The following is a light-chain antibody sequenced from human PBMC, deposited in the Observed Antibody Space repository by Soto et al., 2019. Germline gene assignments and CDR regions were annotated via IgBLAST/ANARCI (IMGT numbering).Light chain of an antibody. Sequence: EIVLTQSPGTLSLSPGERATLSCRTSQNINKYLAWYQQKPGQAPRLLIYDASNRATGIPARFSGSGSGTDFTLTISSLEPEDFAVYYCQQRSNWPITFGQGTRLESK. J-gene: IGKJ5*01. CDR3: QQRSNWPIT. CDR1: QNINKY. CDR2: DAS. V-gene: IGKV3-11*01.